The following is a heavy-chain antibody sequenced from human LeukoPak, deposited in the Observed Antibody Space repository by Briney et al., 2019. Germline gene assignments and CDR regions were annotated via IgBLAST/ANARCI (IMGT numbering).Heavy chain of an antibody. J-gene: IGHJ4*02. Sequence: SETLSLTCAVSGGSISSGGYSWSWIRQPPGKGLEWLGYIFHSGATYYNPSLRSRVTISVDRSKNLFSLNLNSVTAADTAVYYCASEKVVPTAMGIDYWGQGTLVTVSS. CDR1: GGSISSGGYS. CDR2: IFHSGAT. V-gene: IGHV4-30-2*01. D-gene: IGHD2-2*01. CDR3: ASEKVVPTAMGIDY.